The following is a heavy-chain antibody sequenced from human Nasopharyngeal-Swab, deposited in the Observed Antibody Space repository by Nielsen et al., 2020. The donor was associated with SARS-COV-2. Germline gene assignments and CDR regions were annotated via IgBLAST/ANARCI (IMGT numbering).Heavy chain of an antibody. V-gene: IGHV3-7*03. J-gene: IGHJ4*02. CDR2: IKQDGSEK. Sequence: GESLKISCAASGFTFSSYWMSCVRQAPGKGLEWVASIKQDGSEKYYVDSVKGRFTISRDNAKNSLYLQMNSLRAEDTAVYYCAKRGYSYVNKFDLWGQGTLVTVSS. D-gene: IGHD5-18*01. CDR3: AKRGYSYVNKFDL. CDR1: GFTFSSYW.